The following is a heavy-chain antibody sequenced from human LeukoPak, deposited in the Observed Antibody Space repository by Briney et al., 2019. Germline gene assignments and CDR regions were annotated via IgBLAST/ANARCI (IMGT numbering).Heavy chain of an antibody. Sequence: PSETLSLTCAVYGGSFSGYYWSWIRQPPGKGLEWIGEINHSGSTNYNPSLKSRVTISVDTSKNQSSLKLSSVTAADTAVYYCARGWGCSGGSCYTGRDYYYYGMDVWGQGTTVTVSS. J-gene: IGHJ6*02. V-gene: IGHV4-34*01. CDR1: GGSFSGYY. CDR3: ARGWGCSGGSCYTGRDYYYYGMDV. CDR2: INHSGST. D-gene: IGHD2-15*01.